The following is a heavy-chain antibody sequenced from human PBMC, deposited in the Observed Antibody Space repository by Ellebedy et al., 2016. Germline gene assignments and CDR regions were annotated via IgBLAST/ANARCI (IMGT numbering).Heavy chain of an antibody. J-gene: IGHJ6*02. CDR2: ISSSSSYI. CDR1: GFTFSSYS. Sequence: GESLKISCAASGFTFSSYSMNWVRQAPGKGLEWVSSISSSSSYIYYADSVKGRFTISRDNAKNSLYLQMNSLRAEDTAVYYCARDREPTYGDSTAGYYYYGMDVWGQGTTVTVSS. D-gene: IGHD4-17*01. CDR3: ARDREPTYGDSTAGYYYYGMDV. V-gene: IGHV3-21*01.